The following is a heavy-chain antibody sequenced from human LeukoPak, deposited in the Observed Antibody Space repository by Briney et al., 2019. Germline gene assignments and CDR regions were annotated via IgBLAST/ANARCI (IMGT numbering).Heavy chain of an antibody. CDR2: ISGSGGST. CDR1: GFTFSSYA. CDR3: AKDQQIGSRDSSSWDY. J-gene: IGHJ4*02. Sequence: PGGSLRLSCAASGFTFSSYAMSWVRQAPGKGLEWVSAISGSGGSTYYADSVKGRFTISRDNSKNTLYLQMNSLRAEDTAVYYCAKDQQIGSRDSSSWDYWGQGTLVTVSS. D-gene: IGHD6-13*01. V-gene: IGHV3-23*01.